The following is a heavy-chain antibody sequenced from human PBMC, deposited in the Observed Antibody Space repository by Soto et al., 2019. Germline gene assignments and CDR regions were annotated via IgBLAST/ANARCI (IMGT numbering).Heavy chain of an antibody. CDR2: ISASGVTP. J-gene: IGHJ4*02. Sequence: PGGSLRLSCAASAFTFSSYAMSWVRQAPGKGLEWASGISASGVTPHYADSVNGRFTISRDNSKNTLHLQMNSLRAEDTAVYHCARQGQLGHYHLAHWGQGVLVTVSS. CDR3: ARQGQLGHYHLAH. V-gene: IGHV3-23*01. CDR1: AFTFSSYA. D-gene: IGHD6-13*01.